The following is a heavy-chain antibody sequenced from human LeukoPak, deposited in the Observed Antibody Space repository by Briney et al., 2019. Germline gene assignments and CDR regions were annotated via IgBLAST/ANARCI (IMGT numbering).Heavy chain of an antibody. J-gene: IGHJ4*02. D-gene: IGHD4-17*01. V-gene: IGHV3-7*01. CDR1: GFTFGSYW. CDR3: ASSHYGDHFDY. CDR2: IKQDGSEK. Sequence: PGGSLRLSCAASGFTFGSYWMSWVRQAPGKGLEWVANIKQDGSEKYYVDSVKGRFTISRDNAKNSLYLQMNSLRAEDTAVYYCASSHYGDHFDYWGQGTLVTVSS.